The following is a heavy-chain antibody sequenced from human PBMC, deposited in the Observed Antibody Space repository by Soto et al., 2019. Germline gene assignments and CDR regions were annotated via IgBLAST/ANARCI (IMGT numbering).Heavy chain of an antibody. D-gene: IGHD3-3*01. Sequence: GGSLRLSCAASGFTFSSYSMNWVRQAPGKGLEWVSSISSSSSYIYYADSVKGRFTISRDNAKNSLYLQMNSLRAEDTAVYYRATGDFWSGPSATYYFDYWGQGTLVTVSS. V-gene: IGHV3-21*01. CDR2: ISSSSSYI. J-gene: IGHJ4*02. CDR1: GFTFSSYS. CDR3: ATGDFWSGPSATYYFDY.